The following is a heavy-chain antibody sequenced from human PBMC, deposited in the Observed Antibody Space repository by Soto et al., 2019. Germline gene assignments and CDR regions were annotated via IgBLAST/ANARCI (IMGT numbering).Heavy chain of an antibody. J-gene: IGHJ3*02. CDR2: TIPILAIT. Sequence: QVQLVQSGAVVKKPGSSMKVSCKTLGDTFSTYPITWVRQAPGQGLEWMGRTIPILAITDYAQTFQGRVTMTPARSPXTAYMELSSLNFEDTAVYYCARGGDGSGSESVFDIWGQGTMVTVSS. CDR1: GDTFSTYP. V-gene: IGHV1-69*02. CDR3: ARGGDGSGSESVFDI. D-gene: IGHD3-22*01.